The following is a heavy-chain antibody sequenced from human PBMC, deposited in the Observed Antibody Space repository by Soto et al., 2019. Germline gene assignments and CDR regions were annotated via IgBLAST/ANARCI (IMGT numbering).Heavy chain of an antibody. V-gene: IGHV1-2*02. J-gene: IGHJ4*02. CDR3: AREYLNSGVALDDY. CDR2: MNTNSGAT. D-gene: IGHD3-10*01. CDR1: GDAIADSY. Sequence: VCWKDCGDAIADSYLRWARQSTEQGLEWMGWMNTNSGATKYVQKFQDRVTMTRDTSISTAYVELSSLTSDDTAVYYCAREYLNSGVALDDYWAQGPLVTLSS.